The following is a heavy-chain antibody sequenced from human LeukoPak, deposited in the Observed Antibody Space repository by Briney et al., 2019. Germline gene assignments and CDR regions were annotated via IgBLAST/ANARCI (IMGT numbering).Heavy chain of an antibody. J-gene: IGHJ4*02. D-gene: IGHD3-22*01. Sequence: GGSLRLSCAASGFTFSSYAMHWVRQAPGKGLEWVAVISYDGSNKYYADSVKGRFTISRDNSKNTLYLQMNSLRAEDTAVYYCARDEYYYDSSGYHTPLDYWGQGTLVTVSS. CDR3: ARDEYYYDSSGYHTPLDY. CDR2: ISYDGSNK. V-gene: IGHV3-30-3*01. CDR1: GFTFSSYA.